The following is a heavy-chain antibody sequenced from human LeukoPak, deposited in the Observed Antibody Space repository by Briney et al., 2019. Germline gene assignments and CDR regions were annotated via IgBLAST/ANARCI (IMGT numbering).Heavy chain of an antibody. Sequence: GGSLRLSCAASGFTFSSYAMHWVRQAPGKGLEWVAVIYSGGSTYYADSVKGRFTISRDNSKNTLYLQMNSLRAEDTAVYYCARGVRSYGDYVFDYWGQGTLVTVSS. D-gene: IGHD4-17*01. V-gene: IGHV3-66*01. CDR2: IYSGGST. J-gene: IGHJ4*02. CDR1: GFTFSSYA. CDR3: ARGVRSYGDYVFDY.